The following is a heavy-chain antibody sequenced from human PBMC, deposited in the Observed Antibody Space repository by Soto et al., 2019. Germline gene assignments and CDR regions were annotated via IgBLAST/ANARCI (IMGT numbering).Heavy chain of an antibody. D-gene: IGHD3-9*01. CDR3: AGAVCVILTGYTRYFDD. J-gene: IGHJ4*02. Sequence: GASVKVSCKASGYTFTNYDISWVRQAPGQGLEWMGWISAYHGSTNYAQRLQGRVTMTTDTSTNTAYMELRSLRSEDTAVYYCAGAVCVILTGYTRYFDDWGQGALVTVSS. CDR2: ISAYHGST. V-gene: IGHV1-18*01. CDR1: GYTFTNYD.